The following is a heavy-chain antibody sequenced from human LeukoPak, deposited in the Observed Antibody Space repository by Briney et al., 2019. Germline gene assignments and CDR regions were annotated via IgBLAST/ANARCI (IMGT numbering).Heavy chain of an antibody. CDR3: VRGTGY. Sequence: GGSLRLSCSVSGFTFSTYVMHWVRQAPGKGLEYVSAISSNGDNTYYADSVKGRFTISRDNSKNTLYLQMSSLRADDTAVYYCVRGTGYWGEGTLVTVSS. V-gene: IGHV3-64D*06. CDR2: ISSNGDNT. CDR1: GFTFSTYV. J-gene: IGHJ4*02.